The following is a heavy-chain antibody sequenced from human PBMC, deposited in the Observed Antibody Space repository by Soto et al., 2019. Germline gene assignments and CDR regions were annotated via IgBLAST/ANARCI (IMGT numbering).Heavy chain of an antibody. J-gene: IGHJ6*02. Sequence: QVQLVQSGAEVKKPGSSVKVSCKGSGGTFSSYTISWVRQAPGQGLEWMGRIIPILGIANYAQKFQGRVTFTADKSTGAAYMELRSLRAEDTAVYYGASLMSSGYYDGMDVWGQGTTVTVSS. V-gene: IGHV1-69*02. CDR2: IIPILGIA. CDR3: ASLMSSGYYDGMDV. CDR1: GGTFSSYT. D-gene: IGHD3-10*01.